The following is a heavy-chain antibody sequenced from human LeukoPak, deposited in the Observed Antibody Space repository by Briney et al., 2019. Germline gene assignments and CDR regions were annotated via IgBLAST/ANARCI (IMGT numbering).Heavy chain of an antibody. D-gene: IGHD6-19*01. V-gene: IGHV4-4*07. CDR1: GVSISSYY. Sequence: SETLSLTCTVSGVSISSYYWSWIRQPAGKGLEWIGRIYTSGSTNYNPSLKSRVTISVDKSKNQFSLKLSSVTAADTAVYYCARDESKYSSGWYWFDPWGQGTLVTVSS. J-gene: IGHJ5*02. CDR3: ARDESKYSSGWYWFDP. CDR2: IYTSGST.